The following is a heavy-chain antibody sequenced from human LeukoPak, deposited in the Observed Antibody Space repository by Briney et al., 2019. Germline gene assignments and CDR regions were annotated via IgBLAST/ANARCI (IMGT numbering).Heavy chain of an antibody. J-gene: IGHJ3*02. V-gene: IGHV3-33*01. CDR1: GFTFSTYG. CDR2: IWYDGSNK. Sequence: GGSLRLSCAGSGFTFSTYGMHWVRQVPGKGLEWVAVIWYDGSNKYYGDSVKGRLTISRDNSRNTLYLQMTSLRAEDTAVYYCARVLWFGEVLKGDAFDIWGQGTMVTVSS. D-gene: IGHD3-10*01. CDR3: ARVLWFGEVLKGDAFDI.